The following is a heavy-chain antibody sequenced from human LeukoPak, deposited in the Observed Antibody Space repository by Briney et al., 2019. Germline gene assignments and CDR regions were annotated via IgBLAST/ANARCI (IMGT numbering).Heavy chain of an antibody. D-gene: IGHD3-10*01. V-gene: IGHV3-48*03. J-gene: IGHJ4*02. CDR1: GFTFSSYE. Sequence: PGGSLRLSCAASGFTFSSYEMNWVRQAPGKGLEWVSYISSSGSTIYYADSVKGRFTISRDNAKYSLYLQMNSLRAEDTAVYYRARGPKRITMVRGAFVWGQGTLVTVSS. CDR3: ARGPKRITMVRGAFV. CDR2: ISSSGSTI.